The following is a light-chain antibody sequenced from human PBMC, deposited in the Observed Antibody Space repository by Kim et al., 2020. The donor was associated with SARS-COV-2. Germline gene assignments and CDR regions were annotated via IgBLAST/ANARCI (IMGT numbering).Light chain of an antibody. CDR3: QAWDSSTVV. CDR1: KLGDKY. Sequence: VSPGQTASITCSGDKLGDKYACWYQPKPGQSPVLVIYQDSKRPSGIPERFSGSNSGNTATLTISGTQAMDEADYYCQAWDSSTVVFGGGTQLTVL. V-gene: IGLV3-1*01. CDR2: QDS. J-gene: IGLJ2*01.